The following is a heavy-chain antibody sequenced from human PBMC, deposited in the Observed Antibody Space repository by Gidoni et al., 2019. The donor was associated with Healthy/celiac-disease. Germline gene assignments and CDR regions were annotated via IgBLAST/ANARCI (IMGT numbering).Heavy chain of an antibody. CDR1: GFTFSSYE. CDR2: ISSSGSTI. Sequence: EVQLVESGGGLVQPGGSLRLSCAASGFTFSSYEMNWVRQAPGKGLEWVSYISSSGSTIYYADSVKGRFTISRDNAKNSLYLQMNSLRAEDTAVYYCARVARSRGVSSPFYYYYGMDVWGQGTTVTVSS. CDR3: ARVARSRGVSSPFYYYYGMDV. J-gene: IGHJ6*02. D-gene: IGHD3-10*01. V-gene: IGHV3-48*03.